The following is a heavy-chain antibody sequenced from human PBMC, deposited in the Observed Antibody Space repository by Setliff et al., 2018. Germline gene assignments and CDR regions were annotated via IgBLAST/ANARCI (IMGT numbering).Heavy chain of an antibody. Sequence: SETLSLTCTVSGGSISSYYWSWIRQPAGKGLEWIGHIYIGGSANYNPPLKSRVTMSIXTSKNQFSLXXXXVTAADMAVYYCAREQWLDPPGYYYMDVWAKGTTVTVSS. CDR1: GGSISSYY. J-gene: IGHJ6*03. V-gene: IGHV4-4*07. CDR2: IYIGGSA. CDR3: AREQWLDPPGYYYMDV. D-gene: IGHD6-19*01.